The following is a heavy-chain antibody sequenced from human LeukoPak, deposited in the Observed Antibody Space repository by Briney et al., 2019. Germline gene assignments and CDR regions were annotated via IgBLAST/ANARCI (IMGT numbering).Heavy chain of an antibody. CDR3: ARTPPPTILTGYYVPVWFDP. CDR2: IYTSGST. J-gene: IGHJ5*02. Sequence: SETLSLTCTVSGGSISSYYWSWIRQPAGKGLEWIGRIYTSGSTNYNPSLKSRVTMSVDTSKNQFSLKLSSVTAADTAVYYCARTPPPTILTGYYVPVWFDPWGQGTLVTVSS. D-gene: IGHD3-9*01. V-gene: IGHV4-4*07. CDR1: GGSISSYY.